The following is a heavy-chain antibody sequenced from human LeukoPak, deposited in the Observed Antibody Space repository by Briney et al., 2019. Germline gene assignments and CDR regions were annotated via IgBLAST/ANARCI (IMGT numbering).Heavy chain of an antibody. Sequence: AAVKVSCKASGYTFTSYDINWVRQATGQGLEWMGWMNPNSGNKGYAQKFQGRVTITRNTSISTAYMELSSLRSEDTAVYYCARGPAGRELVAMAPYYYYYYMDVWGKGTTVTVSS. J-gene: IGHJ6*03. V-gene: IGHV1-8*03. CDR1: GYTFTSYD. D-gene: IGHD2-15*01. CDR3: ARGPAGRELVAMAPYYYYYYMDV. CDR2: MNPNSGNK.